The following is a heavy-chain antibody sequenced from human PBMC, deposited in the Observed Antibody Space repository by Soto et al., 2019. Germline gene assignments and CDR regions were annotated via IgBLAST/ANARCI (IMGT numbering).Heavy chain of an antibody. D-gene: IGHD2-2*01. CDR1: GFTFSSYA. CDR2: ISGSGGST. CDR3: AKDRVPYCSSTSCEDNWFDP. Sequence: GGSLRLPCAASGFTFSSYAMSWVRQAPGKGLEWVSAISGSGGSTYYADSVKGRFTISRDNSKNTLYLQMNSLRAEDTAVYYCAKDRVPYCSSTSCEDNWFDPWGQGTLVTVSS. V-gene: IGHV3-23*01. J-gene: IGHJ5*02.